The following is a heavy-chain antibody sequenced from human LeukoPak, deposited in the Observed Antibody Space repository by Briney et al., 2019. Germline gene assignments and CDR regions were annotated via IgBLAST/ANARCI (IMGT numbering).Heavy chain of an antibody. Sequence: GGSLRLSCAASGFTVNGNYMSWVRQAPGKGLELVSMIYSGGDTYYADSVRDRFTISRDSSKNALYLQMNSLGADDTAVYYCARGGRNSGNYYLESYFDLWGQGTLVTVSS. D-gene: IGHD3-10*01. V-gene: IGHV3-66*01. CDR1: GFTVNGNY. CDR3: ARGGRNSGNYYLESYFDL. J-gene: IGHJ4*01. CDR2: IYSGGDT.